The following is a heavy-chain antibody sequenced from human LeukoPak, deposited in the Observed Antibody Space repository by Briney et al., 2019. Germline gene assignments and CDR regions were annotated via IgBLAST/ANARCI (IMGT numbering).Heavy chain of an antibody. CDR1: GYSISSGYY. CDR3: ASVRNDAFDI. V-gene: IGHV4-4*07. J-gene: IGHJ3*02. CDR2: IYTSGST. Sequence: SETLSLTCTVSGYSISSGYYWSWIRQPAGKGLEWIGRIYTSGSTNYNPSLKSRVTMSVDTSKNQFSLKLSSVTAADTAVYYCASVRNDAFDIWGQGTMVTVSS.